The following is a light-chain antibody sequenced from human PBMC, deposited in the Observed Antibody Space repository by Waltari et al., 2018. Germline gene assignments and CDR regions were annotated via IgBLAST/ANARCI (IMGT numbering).Light chain of an antibody. CDR2: QCS. Sequence: SALTQPASVSAALGQSLTISCTGPGSDIGAYDYVSWYQQHPGKAPKLIIFQCSNRPSGVSDRFSASKSGMTASLSISGLRTDDEAIYYCSSYSTSTYPIVGGGTKVTVL. CDR1: GSDIGAYDY. V-gene: IGLV2-14*01. CDR3: SSYSTSTYPI. J-gene: IGLJ2*01.